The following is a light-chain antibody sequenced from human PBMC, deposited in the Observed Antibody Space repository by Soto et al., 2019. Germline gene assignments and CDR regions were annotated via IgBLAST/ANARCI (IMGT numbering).Light chain of an antibody. V-gene: IGLV7-46*01. J-gene: IGLJ3*02. Sequence: QAVVTQEPSLTWSPGGQATLTCASGPGTVPRGNYPYWFQQKPGQAPRTLIYDISSKHSWTPARFSGSLLGGKAALTLSGAQPEDEAEYYCLLSYSGAWVFGGGTKVTVL. CDR2: DIS. CDR1: PGTVPRGNY. CDR3: LLSYSGAWV.